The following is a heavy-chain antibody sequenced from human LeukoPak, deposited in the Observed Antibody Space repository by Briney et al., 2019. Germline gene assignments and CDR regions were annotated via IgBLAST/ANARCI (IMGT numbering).Heavy chain of an antibody. Sequence: SETLSLTCFVSGYGINIDYSWGWIRQSPGKGLEWIGVISPNGITYYNPSLRGRVTISEDTSKKQFSLKLSSVTAADTAFYYCARYIVSYPHDAFDIWGQGTMVTVSS. D-gene: IGHD1-26*01. CDR3: ARYIVSYPHDAFDI. V-gene: IGHV4-38-2*01. J-gene: IGHJ3*02. CDR1: GYGINIDYS. CDR2: ISPNGIT.